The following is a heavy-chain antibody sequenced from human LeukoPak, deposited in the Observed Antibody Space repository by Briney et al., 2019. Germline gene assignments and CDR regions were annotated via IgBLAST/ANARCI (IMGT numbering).Heavy chain of an antibody. CDR3: ARAATGTTNFDY. J-gene: IGHJ4*02. CDR2: INHSGST. V-gene: IGHV4-34*01. D-gene: IGHD1-7*01. Sequence: SGTLSLTCAVYGGSFSGYYWSWIRQPPGKGLEWIGEINHSGSTNYNPSLKSRVTISVDTSKNQFSLKLSSVTAADTAVYYCARAATGTTNFDYWGQGTLVTVSS. CDR1: GGSFSGYY.